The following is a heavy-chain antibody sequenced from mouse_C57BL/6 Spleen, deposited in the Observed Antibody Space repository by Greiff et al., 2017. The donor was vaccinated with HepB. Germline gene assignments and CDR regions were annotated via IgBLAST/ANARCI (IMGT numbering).Heavy chain of an antibody. V-gene: IGHV1-80*01. D-gene: IGHD1-1*01. CDR3: AREITTVVAKAMDY. CDR2: IYPGDGDT. Sequence: QLQQSGAELVKPGASVKISCKASGYAFSSYWMNWVKQRPGKGLEWIGQIYPGDGDTNYNGKFKGKATLTADKSSSTAYMQHSSLTSEDSAVYFCAREITTVVAKAMDYWGQGTSVTVSS. J-gene: IGHJ4*01. CDR1: GYAFSSYW.